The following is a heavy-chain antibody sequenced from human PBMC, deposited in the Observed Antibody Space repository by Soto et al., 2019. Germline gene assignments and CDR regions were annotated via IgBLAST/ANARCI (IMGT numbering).Heavy chain of an antibody. CDR2: ISGSGRKT. CDR1: GFTFSIYA. J-gene: IGHJ4*02. Sequence: PGWSLRLSCAASGFTFSIYAMSWVRQAPGEGLEWVSTISGSGRKTYYADSVKGRFTISRDSSKNTLYLEMNSLRAEDTAVYYCAKEFLTNFSFDYWGKGTLVTVS. CDR3: AKEFLTNFSFDY. V-gene: IGHV3-23*01.